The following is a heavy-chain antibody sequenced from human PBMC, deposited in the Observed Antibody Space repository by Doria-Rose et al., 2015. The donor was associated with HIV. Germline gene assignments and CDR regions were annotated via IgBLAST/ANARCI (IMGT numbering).Heavy chain of an antibody. CDR1: GGSISHYY. CDR3: ARVLSGTYDY. J-gene: IGHJ4*02. D-gene: IGHD1-26*01. Sequence: QVQLQESGPGLVKPSETLSLTCSVSGGSISHYYWSWIRQPPGKGLEYIGDIFYTGSTNYSPSLKSRVSISIVTSKNKFSLRLSSVTATDTAVYYCARVLSGTYDYWGQGTLVTVSS. CDR2: IFYTGST. V-gene: IGHV4-59*01.